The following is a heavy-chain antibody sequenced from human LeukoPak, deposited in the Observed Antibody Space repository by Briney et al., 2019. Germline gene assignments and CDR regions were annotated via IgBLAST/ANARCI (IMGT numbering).Heavy chain of an antibody. V-gene: IGHV3-23*01. J-gene: IGHJ4*02. Sequence: PGGSLRLSCVVSGVSPSNYAMTWVRQAPGKGLEWVSYISERGGTTTYADSVKGRFTISRDTSLNTLYLQMTSLRAEDTAVYFCAKRGIVIRGILVIGYHQEAYHYDYWGQGVLVTGSS. CDR3: AKRGIVIRGILVIGYHQEAYHYDY. CDR1: GVSPSNYA. D-gene: IGHD3-10*01. CDR2: ISERGGTT.